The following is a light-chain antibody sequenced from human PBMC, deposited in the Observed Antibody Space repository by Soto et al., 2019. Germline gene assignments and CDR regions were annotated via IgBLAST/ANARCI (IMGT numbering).Light chain of an antibody. CDR3: QKYSDWPLT. J-gene: IGKJ3*01. CDR2: DIS. V-gene: IGKV3-15*01. Sequence: EIVMTQSPATLSVSPGERATLSCRASQSVSSNYLAWYQQKPGQAPRLLIYDISTRATGIPTMFSGSEYEKEFTLPHSSLQSEDLAVYFCQKYSDWPLTFGPGTNVDI. CDR1: QSVSSN.